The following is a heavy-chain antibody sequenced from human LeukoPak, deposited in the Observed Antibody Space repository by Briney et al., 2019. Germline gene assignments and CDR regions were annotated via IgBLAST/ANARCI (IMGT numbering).Heavy chain of an antibody. CDR2: IYSGGRT. D-gene: IGHD3-22*01. Sequence: GGSLRLSCAASGFTFSSNYMSWVRQAPGKGLEWVSVIYSGGRTYYADSVKGRFTISRDNSKNTLYLQMNSLRAEDTAVYYCARDSTYYYDSGLEDSWGQGTLVTVSS. CDR3: ARDSTYYYDSGLEDS. V-gene: IGHV3-53*01. CDR1: GFTFSSNY. J-gene: IGHJ4*02.